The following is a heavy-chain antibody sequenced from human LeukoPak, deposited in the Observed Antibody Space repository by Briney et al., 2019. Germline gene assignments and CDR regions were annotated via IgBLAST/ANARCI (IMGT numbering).Heavy chain of an antibody. V-gene: IGHV4-31*03. J-gene: IGHJ5*02. CDR3: ARDCRVVPAATNWFDP. Sequence: SETLSLTCTVSGGSISSGGYSWSWIRQHPGKGLEWIGYIYYSGSTYYNPSLKSRVTISVDTSKNQFSLKLSSVTAADTAVYYCARDCRVVPAATNWFDPWGQGTLVTVSS. CDR1: GGSISSGGYS. D-gene: IGHD2-2*01. CDR2: IYYSGST.